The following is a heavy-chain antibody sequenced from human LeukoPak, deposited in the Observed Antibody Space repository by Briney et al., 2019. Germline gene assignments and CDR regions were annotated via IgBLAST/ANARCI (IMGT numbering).Heavy chain of an antibody. CDR2: ISGDGGST. J-gene: IGHJ4*02. CDR1: GFTFDDYA. CDR3: AKVYLKYSSGWYDY. Sequence: GGSVRLSCAASGFTFDDYAMHWVRQAPGKGLEWVSLISGDGGSTYYADSVKGRFTISRDNSKNSLYLQMNSLRTEDTALYYCAKVYLKYSSGWYDYWGQGTLVTVSS. D-gene: IGHD6-19*01. V-gene: IGHV3-43*02.